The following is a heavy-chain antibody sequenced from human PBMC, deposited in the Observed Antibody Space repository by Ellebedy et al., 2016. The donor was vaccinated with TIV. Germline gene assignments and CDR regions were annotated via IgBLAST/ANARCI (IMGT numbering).Heavy chain of an antibody. V-gene: IGHV1-46*01. Sequence: ASVKVSCXASGYTFTSYYMHWVRQAPGQGLEWMGIINPSGGRTSYAQKFQGRVTMTRDTSTSPVYMELSSLRSEDTAVYYCARDLFGGVTADYWGQGTLVTVSS. CDR2: INPSGGRT. CDR1: GYTFTSYY. D-gene: IGHD3-16*01. CDR3: ARDLFGGVTADY. J-gene: IGHJ4*02.